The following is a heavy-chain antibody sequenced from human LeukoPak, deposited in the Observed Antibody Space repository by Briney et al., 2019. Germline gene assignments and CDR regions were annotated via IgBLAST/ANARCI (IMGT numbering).Heavy chain of an antibody. J-gene: IGHJ4*02. CDR3: ARPGYDSSGYFLY. D-gene: IGHD3-22*01. V-gene: IGHV4-39*01. CDR1: VGSIRSSSYY. Sequence: SETLSLTRTVSVGSIRSSSYYWGSVRPPPGKGLEWVGSIYYSGSISYNPSLRSRVTISADTSKNQFSLKLSSVTAADTAVYYCARPGYDSSGYFLYWGEGTLVIVSS. CDR2: IYYSGSI.